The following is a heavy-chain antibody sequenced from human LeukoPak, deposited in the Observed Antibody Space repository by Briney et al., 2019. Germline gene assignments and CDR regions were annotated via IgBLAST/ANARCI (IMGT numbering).Heavy chain of an antibody. CDR1: GGSISSSSYY. CDR3: VRGGDGVVVVVAAIPIDAFDI. J-gene: IGHJ3*02. CDR2: IYYSGTT. Sequence: SETRSLTCTVSGGSISSSSYYWGWIRQPPGKGLEWIGSIYYSGTTYYNPSLKSRVTISVDTSKNQFSLKLSSVTAADTAVYYCVRGGDGVVVVVAAIPIDAFDIWGQGTMVTVSS. D-gene: IGHD2-15*01. V-gene: IGHV4-39*07.